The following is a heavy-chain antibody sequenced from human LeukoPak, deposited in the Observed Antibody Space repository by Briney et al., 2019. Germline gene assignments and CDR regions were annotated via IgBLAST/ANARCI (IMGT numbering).Heavy chain of an antibody. CDR1: GFTFSSYS. Sequence: PGGSLRLSCAASGFTFSSYSMNWVRQAPGKGLEWVSYISSSSSTIYYADSVKGRFTISRDNAKNSLYLQMNSLRAEDTAVYYCARSPRYDFWSGSRYYYYMDVWGKGTTATVSS. J-gene: IGHJ6*03. V-gene: IGHV3-48*01. CDR2: ISSSSSTI. D-gene: IGHD3-3*01. CDR3: ARSPRYDFWSGSRYYYYMDV.